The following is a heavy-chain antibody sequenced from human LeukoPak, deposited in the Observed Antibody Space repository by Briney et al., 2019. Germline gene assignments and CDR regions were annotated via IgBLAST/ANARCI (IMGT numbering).Heavy chain of an antibody. V-gene: IGHV3-23*01. CDR1: GITLSNYG. CDR3: AKRGVVIRVILVGFHKQAYYFDS. Sequence: AGGSLRLSCAVSGITLSNYGMNWVRQAPGKGLEWVTGISDSGGATNYADSVKGRFTISRDNPKNTLYLQMNSLRAEDTAVYFCAKRGVVIRVILVGFHKQAYYFDSWGQGALVTVSS. D-gene: IGHD3-10*01. J-gene: IGHJ4*02. CDR2: ISDSGGAT.